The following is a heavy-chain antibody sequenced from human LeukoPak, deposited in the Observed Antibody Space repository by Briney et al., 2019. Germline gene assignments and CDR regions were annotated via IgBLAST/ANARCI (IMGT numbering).Heavy chain of an antibody. CDR3: ARGRTSLSGAQSGTLFDY. CDR1: GGSISSSSYY. V-gene: IGHV4-39*01. D-gene: IGHD1-26*01. Sequence: SETLSLTCTVSGGSISSSSYYWGLIRKPPGKGLELIGSIYYSGSTYYNPSLKSRVTISVDTSKNQFSLKLSSVTAADTAVYYCARGRTSLSGAQSGTLFDYWGQGTLVTVSS. CDR2: IYYSGST. J-gene: IGHJ4*02.